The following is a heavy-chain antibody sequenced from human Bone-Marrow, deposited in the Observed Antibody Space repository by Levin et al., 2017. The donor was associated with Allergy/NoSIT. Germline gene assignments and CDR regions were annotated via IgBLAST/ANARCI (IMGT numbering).Heavy chain of an antibody. CDR1: GFTISSYW. Sequence: GGSLRLSCVVSGFTISSYWMSWVRQAPGKGLEWVTKIKKDGSQKYYVDSVKGRFTISRDNAKNSLYLQMNSLRAEDTAVYYCVNWGSYWGQGTLVTVSS. CDR2: IKKDGSQK. V-gene: IGHV3-7*02. D-gene: IGHD3-16*01. CDR3: VNWGSY. J-gene: IGHJ4*02.